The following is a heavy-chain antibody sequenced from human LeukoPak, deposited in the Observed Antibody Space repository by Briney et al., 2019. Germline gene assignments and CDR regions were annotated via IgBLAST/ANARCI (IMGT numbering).Heavy chain of an antibody. CDR1: GVSLRGYY. CDR3: ARTGYSGYDRGVFDY. V-gene: IGHV4-34*01. CDR2: INHSGST. J-gene: IGHJ4*02. D-gene: IGHD5-12*01. Sequence: SQTLSLTCAVYGVSLRGYYWSWIRQPPGQRLECIGEINHSGSTNYNPCLKSRVTISVDTSKNQFSLKLSSVTAADTAVYYCARTGYSGYDRGVFDYWGQGTLVTVSS.